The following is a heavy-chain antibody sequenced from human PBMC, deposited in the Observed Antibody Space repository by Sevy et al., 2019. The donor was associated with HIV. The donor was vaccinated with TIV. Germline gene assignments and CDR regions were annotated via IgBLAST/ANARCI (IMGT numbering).Heavy chain of an antibody. Sequence: SETLSLTCTVSGGSISSYYWSWIRQPPGKGLEWIGYIYYSGSTNYNPSLKSRVTISVDTSKNQFSLKLSSVTAADTAVYYCARGWELQLPHGFDPWGQGTLVTVSS. CDR3: ARGWELQLPHGFDP. V-gene: IGHV4-59*01. CDR1: GGSISSYY. D-gene: IGHD1-26*01. J-gene: IGHJ5*02. CDR2: IYYSGST.